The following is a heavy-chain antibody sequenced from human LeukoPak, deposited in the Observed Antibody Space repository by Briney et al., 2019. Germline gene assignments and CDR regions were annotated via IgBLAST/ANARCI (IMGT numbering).Heavy chain of an antibody. CDR1: GYTFTSYD. D-gene: IGHD3-22*01. J-gene: IGHJ5*02. Sequence: SVNVSCKASGYTFTSYDINWVRQATGQGLEWMGWMNPNSGNTGYAQKFQGRVTITRNTSISTAYMELSSLRSEDTAVYCCARFRYYYDSSGHDSYNWFDPWGQGTLVTVSS. V-gene: IGHV1-8*03. CDR3: ARFRYYYDSSGHDSYNWFDP. CDR2: MNPNSGNT.